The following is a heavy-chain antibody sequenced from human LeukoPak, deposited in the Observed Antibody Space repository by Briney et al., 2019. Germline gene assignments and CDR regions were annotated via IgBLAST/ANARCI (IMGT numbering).Heavy chain of an antibody. J-gene: IGHJ4*02. CDR3: TPHSGYDSSGYYY. CDR2: IKSKIDGETT. Sequence: GGSLRLSCVASGFTFTNAWMSWVRQAPGKGLEWVGRIKSKIDGETTDHAAPVKGRFTISRDDSKNTVHLQMNSLNTEDTAVYYCTPHSGYDSSGYYYWGQGTLVTVSS. V-gene: IGHV3-15*01. CDR1: GFTFTNAW. D-gene: IGHD3-22*01.